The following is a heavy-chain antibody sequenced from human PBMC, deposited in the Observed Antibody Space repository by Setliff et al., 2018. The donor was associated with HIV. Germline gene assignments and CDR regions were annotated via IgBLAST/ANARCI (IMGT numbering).Heavy chain of an antibody. CDR2: IHHSGST. J-gene: IGHJ4*02. CDR3: ARLTTTYYYDSSAYYHPV. Sequence: SETLSLTCGVSGDSVRKSNWWSWVRQTPGKGLEWIGEIHHSGSTNYNPSLKSRVTISVDTSKNQFSLKLSSVTAADTAVFYCARLTTTYYYDSSAYYHPVWGQGTLVTVS. V-gene: IGHV4-4*02. CDR1: GDSVRKSNW. D-gene: IGHD3-22*01.